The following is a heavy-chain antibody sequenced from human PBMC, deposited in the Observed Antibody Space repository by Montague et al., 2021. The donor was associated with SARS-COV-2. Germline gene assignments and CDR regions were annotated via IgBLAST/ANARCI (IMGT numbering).Heavy chain of an antibody. V-gene: IGHV4-4*07. J-gene: IGHJ3*02. CDR2: IYTSGST. CDR1: GGSISSYY. Sequence: SETLSLTCTVSGGSISSYYWSWIRQPAGKGLEWIGRIYTSGSTSYNPSLKSRVTMSVDTSKNQFSLKLSSVTAADTATYYCARSYYDILTNYYDAFDIWGQGTMVTVSS. D-gene: IGHD3-9*01. CDR3: ARSYYDILTNYYDAFDI.